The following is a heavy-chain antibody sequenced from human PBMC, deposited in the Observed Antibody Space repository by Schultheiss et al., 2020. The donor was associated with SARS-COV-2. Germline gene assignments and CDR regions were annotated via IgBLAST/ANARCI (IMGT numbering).Heavy chain of an antibody. V-gene: IGHV4-59*01. CDR3: VRDEESWFDP. CDR2: IYYSGST. J-gene: IGHJ5*02. CDR1: GGSISSYY. Sequence: SETLSLTCTVSGGSISSYYWSWIRQPPGKGLEWIGYIYYSGSTNYNPSLKSRVTISVDTSKNQFSLKLTSVTPADTAVYYCVRDEESWFDPWGQGTLVTVSS.